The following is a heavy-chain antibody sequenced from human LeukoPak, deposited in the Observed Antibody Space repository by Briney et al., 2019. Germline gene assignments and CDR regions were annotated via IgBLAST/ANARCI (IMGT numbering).Heavy chain of an antibody. Sequence: ASVKVSCKVSGYTLTELSMDWVRQATGKGLEWMGGFDPEDGKTSYAQKYQGRLTMTEDTSTDTAYMEPSSLRSEDTAVYYCAPFLRLGEVKGPDYWGQGTLVTVSS. J-gene: IGHJ4*02. D-gene: IGHD3-16*01. CDR3: APFLRLGEVKGPDY. V-gene: IGHV1-24*01. CDR1: GYTLTELS. CDR2: FDPEDGKT.